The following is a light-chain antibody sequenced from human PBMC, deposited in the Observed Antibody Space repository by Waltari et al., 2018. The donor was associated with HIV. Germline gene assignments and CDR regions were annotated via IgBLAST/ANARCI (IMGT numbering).Light chain of an antibody. CDR1: SSNIGSNP. V-gene: IGLV1-44*01. Sequence: QSVLTQPPSASGTPGQRVTISCSGSSSNIGSNPVNWYQQLPGTAPKLLIYSKNQRPSGVPDRFSGSKSGTSASLAISGLQSEDEADYYCAAWDDSLNAVVFGGGTKLTVL. J-gene: IGLJ2*01. CDR2: SKN. CDR3: AAWDDSLNAVV.